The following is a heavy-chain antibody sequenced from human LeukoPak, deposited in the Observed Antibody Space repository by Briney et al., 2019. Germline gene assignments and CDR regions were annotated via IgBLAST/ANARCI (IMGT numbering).Heavy chain of an antibody. D-gene: IGHD1-26*01. V-gene: IGHV3-23*01. CDR3: AEEVGNTYPTFDY. Sequence: GSLRLSCAASGFTFSNYVMSWVRQAPGKGLEWASSISGSGGSTYYADSVKGRFTISRDNSKNTLYLQMNSLRVEDTAVYYCAEEVGNTYPTFDYWGQGTLVTVSS. CDR2: ISGSGGST. J-gene: IGHJ4*02. CDR1: GFTFSNYV.